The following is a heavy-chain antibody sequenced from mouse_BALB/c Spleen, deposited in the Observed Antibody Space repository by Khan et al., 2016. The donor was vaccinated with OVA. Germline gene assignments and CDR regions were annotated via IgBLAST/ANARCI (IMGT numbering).Heavy chain of an antibody. CDR2: IYYSGTD. Sequence: EVQLQESGPGLVKPSQTVSLTCTVTGISITSGNYRWSWLRQFPGNKLEWIGNIYYSGTDTYTPSLTSRTTITRATSKNQFFLELNSLTAEDTATYYCARDYGSLYCCLDVWGEGTTVTVSS. CDR1: GISITSGNYR. D-gene: IGHD1-1*01. J-gene: IGHJ1*01. CDR3: ARDYGSLYCCLDV. V-gene: IGHV3-5*02.